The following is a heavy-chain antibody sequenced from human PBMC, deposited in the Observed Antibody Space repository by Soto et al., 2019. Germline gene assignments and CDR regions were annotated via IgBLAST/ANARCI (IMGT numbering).Heavy chain of an antibody. CDR2: IIPIFGTA. CDR1: GGTFSSYA. J-gene: IGHJ6*02. Sequence: PSMKVSCKASGGTFSSYAISWVRQAPGQGLEWMGGIIPIFGTANYAQKFQGRVTITADKSTSTAYMELSSLRSEDTAVYYCAREQALYYGMDVWGQGTTVTVSS. CDR3: AREQALYYGMDV. V-gene: IGHV1-69*06.